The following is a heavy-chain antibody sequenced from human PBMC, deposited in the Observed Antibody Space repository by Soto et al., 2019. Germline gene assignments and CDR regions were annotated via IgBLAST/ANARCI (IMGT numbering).Heavy chain of an antibody. Sequence: SETLSLTCTVSGGSISSSSYYWGWIRQPPGKGLEWIGSIYYSGSTYYNPSLKSRVTISVDTSKNQFSLKLSSVTAADTAVYYCARHLTTVTKLRMYYFDYWGQGTLVTVSS. CDR1: GGSISSSSYY. CDR2: IYYSGST. J-gene: IGHJ4*02. CDR3: ARHLTTVTKLRMYYFDY. D-gene: IGHD4-17*01. V-gene: IGHV4-39*01.